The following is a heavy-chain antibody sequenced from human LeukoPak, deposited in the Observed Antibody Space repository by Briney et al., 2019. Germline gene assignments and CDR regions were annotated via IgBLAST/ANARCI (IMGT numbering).Heavy chain of an antibody. J-gene: IGHJ5*02. CDR3: AKDRRFNWNDGDWFDP. V-gene: IGHV3-23*01. Sequence: GGSLRLSCAASGFTFSSAAMTWVRQAPGKGLEWVSAVSGSGYSTYYADSVKGRFTISRDNSKNTLYLQMNSLRAEDTAVYYCAKDRRFNWNDGDWFDPWGQGTLVTVSS. D-gene: IGHD1-1*01. CDR2: VSGSGYST. CDR1: GFTFSSAA.